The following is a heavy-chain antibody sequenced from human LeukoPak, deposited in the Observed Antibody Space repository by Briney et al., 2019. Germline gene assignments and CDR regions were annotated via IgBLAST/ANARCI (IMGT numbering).Heavy chain of an antibody. J-gene: IGHJ6*02. V-gene: IGHV3-30-3*01. CDR1: GFTFSSYN. CDR2: ISYDGSNK. CDR3: ARAYYDFWSGYYTGISGPVPYGMDV. D-gene: IGHD3-3*01. Sequence: GGSLRLSCAASGFTFSSYNMHWVRQAPGKGLEWVAIISYDGSNKFYAESVKGRFTISRDNSKNTLYLQMNSLRAEDTAVYYCARAYYDFWSGYYTGISGPVPYGMDVWGQGTTVTVSS.